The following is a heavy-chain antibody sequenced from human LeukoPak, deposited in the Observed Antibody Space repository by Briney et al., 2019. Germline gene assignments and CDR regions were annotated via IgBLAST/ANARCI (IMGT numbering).Heavy chain of an antibody. CDR3: ARTLKGYYCYMDV. J-gene: IGHJ6*03. D-gene: IGHD2/OR15-2a*01. CDR2: INHSGST. Sequence: KPSETLSLTCDVYGGSFSGYYWSWIRQPPGKGLEWIGEINHSGSTNYRPSLKSRVTISVDTCKKQFSLKLTSVTAADTAVYYCARTLKGYYCYMDVWGKGTTVTVSS. CDR1: GGSFSGYY. V-gene: IGHV4-34*01.